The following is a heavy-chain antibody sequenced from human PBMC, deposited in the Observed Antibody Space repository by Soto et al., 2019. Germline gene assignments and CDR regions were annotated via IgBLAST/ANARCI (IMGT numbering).Heavy chain of an antibody. CDR2: ISYDGSNK. J-gene: IGHJ3*02. V-gene: IGHV3-30-3*01. D-gene: IGHD2-15*01. CDR3: ARDLGYCSGGSCYDSLDDAFDI. CDR1: GFTFSSYA. Sequence: GGSLRLSCAASGFTFSSYAMHWVRQAPGKGLEWVAVISYDGSNKYYADSVKGRFTISRDNSKNTLYLQMNSLRAEDTAVYYCARDLGYCSGGSCYDSLDDAFDIWGQGTMVTV.